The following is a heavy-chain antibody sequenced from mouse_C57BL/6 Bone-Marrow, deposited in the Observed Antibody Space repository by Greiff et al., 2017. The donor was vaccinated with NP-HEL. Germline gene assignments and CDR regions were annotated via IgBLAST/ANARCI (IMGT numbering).Heavy chain of an antibody. J-gene: IGHJ2*01. CDR3: ARMGDY. CDR1: GFTFSSYA. CDR2: ISDGGSYT. Sequence: EVLLLESGAGLVKPGGSLKLSCAASGFTFSSYAMSWVRQTPEKRLEWVATISDGGSYTYYPDNVKGRFTITRDNAKNNLYLQMSHLKSEDTAMYYCARMGDYWGQGTTLTVSS. V-gene: IGHV5-4*01.